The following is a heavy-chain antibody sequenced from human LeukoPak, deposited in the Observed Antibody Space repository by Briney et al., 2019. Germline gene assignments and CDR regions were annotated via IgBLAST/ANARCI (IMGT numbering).Heavy chain of an antibody. J-gene: IGHJ5*02. CDR2: IYHSGST. D-gene: IGHD3-10*01. CDR1: GYSISSGYY. V-gene: IGHV4-38-2*01. CDR3: ERNRGSAPYNWFDP. Sequence: IPSETLSLTCAVSGYSISSGYYWGWIRQPPGKGLEWIGSIYHSGSTYYNPSLKSRVTISVDTSKNQFSLKLSSVTAADTAVYYCERNRGSAPYNWFDPWGQGTLVTVSS.